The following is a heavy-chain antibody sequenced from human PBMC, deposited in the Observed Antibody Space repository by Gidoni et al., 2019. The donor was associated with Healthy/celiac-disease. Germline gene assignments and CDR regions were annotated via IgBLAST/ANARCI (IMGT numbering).Heavy chain of an antibody. CDR2: ISSNGGST. CDR1: GFPFSSYA. Sequence: EVQLVESGEGLVQPGGSLRLSFAASGFPFSSYAMHWVRQAPGKGLEYVSAISSNGGSTYYADSVKGRFTISRDNSKNTLYLQMGSLRAEDMAVYYCARSPGGYYYGMDVWGQGTTVTVSS. D-gene: IGHD3-10*01. V-gene: IGHV3-64*02. J-gene: IGHJ6*02. CDR3: ARSPGGYYYGMDV.